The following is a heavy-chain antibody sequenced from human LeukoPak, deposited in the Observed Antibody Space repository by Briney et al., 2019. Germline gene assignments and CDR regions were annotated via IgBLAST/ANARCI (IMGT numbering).Heavy chain of an antibody. CDR1: GFTFSSNG. D-gene: IGHD4-11*01. J-gene: IGHJ6*03. CDR2: ISYDGSDK. V-gene: IGHV3-30*03. CDR3: ATTVTTPYYYYMDV. Sequence: QTGGSLRLSCAASGFTFSSNGMHWVRQAPGKGLEWVAVISYDGSDKYYADSVKGRFTISRDNSKNTLYLQMNSLRAEDTAVYYCATTVTTPYYYYMDVWGKGTTVTVS.